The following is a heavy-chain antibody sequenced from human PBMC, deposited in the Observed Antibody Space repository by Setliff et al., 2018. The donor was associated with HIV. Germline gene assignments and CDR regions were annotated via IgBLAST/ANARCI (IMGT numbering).Heavy chain of an antibody. CDR1: GASIRGHY. J-gene: IGHJ3*02. V-gene: IGHV4-59*08. CDR3: ARSLVPSGYYYGRHAFDI. D-gene: IGHD3-22*01. Sequence: SETLSLTCSVSGASIRGHYWSWIRQSPGKGLGWIGNIYYSGNTNYNPSFKSRVTISVDTSKNQFSLRVNSVTAADTAVYYCARSLVPSGYYYGRHAFDIWGQGTKVTVS. CDR2: IYYSGNT.